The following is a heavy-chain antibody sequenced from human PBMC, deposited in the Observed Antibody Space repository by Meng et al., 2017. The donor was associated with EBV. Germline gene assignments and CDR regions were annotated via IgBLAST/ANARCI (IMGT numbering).Heavy chain of an antibody. D-gene: IGHD3-16*01. Sequence: EVHLVGSGVGLVQSVGSLKLSCGASGFIFRDSAMHWVRQASGKGLEWVGRVETKTSKYATAYAASVKGRFSVSRDDSKNMVFLEMNSLKTEDTARYYCWGDLNYGSYWGQGTLVTVSS. CDR2: VETKTSKYAT. J-gene: IGHJ4*02. V-gene: IGHV3-73*01. CDR1: GFIFRDSA. CDR3: WGDLNYGSY.